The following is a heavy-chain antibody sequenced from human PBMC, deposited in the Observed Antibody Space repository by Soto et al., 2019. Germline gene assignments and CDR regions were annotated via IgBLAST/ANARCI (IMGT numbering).Heavy chain of an antibody. CDR3: ACCLFFWSGSDCDAFDI. CDR1: GYSFTSHW. CDR2: IYPGDSDT. D-gene: IGHD3-3*01. Sequence: GGSLRLSCKASGYSFTSHWIGWVRQMPGEGLEWMGIIYPGDSDTRYSPSFQGQVTISADKPISTAYLQWSSLKASDTAMYYCACCLFFWSGSDCDAFDIWGQGTMVTVSS. V-gene: IGHV5-51*04. J-gene: IGHJ3*02.